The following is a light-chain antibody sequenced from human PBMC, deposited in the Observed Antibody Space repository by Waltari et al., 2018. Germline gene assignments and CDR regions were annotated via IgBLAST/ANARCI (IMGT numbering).Light chain of an antibody. CDR2: DVS. V-gene: IGLV2-11*01. CDR3: CSRAGSSVV. J-gene: IGLJ2*01. CDR1: SGDVGDYNY. Sequence: QSALTQPRSVSGSPGQSVTISCTGTSGDVGDYNYVSWYQEQPGKAPRLPIYDVSERPQGVPDGLSASKSGNTASLTISGLQAEDEGSYHCCSRAGSSVVFGGGTKLTVL.